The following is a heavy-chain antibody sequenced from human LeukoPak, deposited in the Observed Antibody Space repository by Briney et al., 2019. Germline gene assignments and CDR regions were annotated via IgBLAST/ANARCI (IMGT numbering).Heavy chain of an antibody. CDR3: AIKTYSSGWSQPGYWYFDL. CDR1: GGTFSSYA. CDR2: IIPIFGTA. Sequence: SVTVSCKASGGTFSSYAISWVRQAPGQGLEWMGGIIPIFGTANYAQKFQGRVTITTDESTSTAYMELSSLRSEDTAVYYCAIKTYSSGWSQPGYWYFDLWGRGTLVTVSS. J-gene: IGHJ2*01. V-gene: IGHV1-69*05. D-gene: IGHD6-19*01.